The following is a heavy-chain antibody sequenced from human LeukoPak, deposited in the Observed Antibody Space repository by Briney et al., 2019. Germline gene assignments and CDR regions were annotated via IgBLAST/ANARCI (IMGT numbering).Heavy chain of an antibody. D-gene: IGHD1-26*01. Sequence: GRSLRLSCAASGFTLSSYGMHWVRQAPGKGLEWVAVIWYDGSNKYYADSVKGRFTISRDNSKNTLYLQMNSLRAEDTAVYYCARGELIVGGTRDYWGQGTLVTVSS. CDR2: IWYDGSNK. CDR1: GFTLSSYG. CDR3: ARGELIVGGTRDY. V-gene: IGHV3-33*01. J-gene: IGHJ4*02.